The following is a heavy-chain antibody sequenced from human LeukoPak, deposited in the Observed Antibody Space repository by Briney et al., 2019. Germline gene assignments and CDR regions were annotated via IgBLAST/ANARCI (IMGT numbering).Heavy chain of an antibody. J-gene: IGHJ4*02. Sequence: NTGGSLRLSGAGSGFTFSSYSMSWVRQAQGKGLEWVSSISSSSSYIYYADSVKGRFTISRDNAKNSLYLQLNSLRVEDTALYYCATAWELRDFWGQGTLVTVSS. V-gene: IGHV3-21*01. D-gene: IGHD4-23*01. CDR3: ATAWELRDF. CDR2: ISSSSSYI. CDR1: GFTFSSYS.